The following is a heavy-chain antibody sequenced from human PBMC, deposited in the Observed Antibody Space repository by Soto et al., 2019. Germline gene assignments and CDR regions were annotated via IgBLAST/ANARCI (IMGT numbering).Heavy chain of an antibody. Sequence: VQLVESGGGAVQPGRSLRLSCAASGFTFSDYAMIWIRQVPGKGLQWVSGLYGSGRGIHYAESVKGRFTISRDNSAYAVYLQMNNLRVEDSAIYYCAKDAVSRDGVWLAHVWGQGTVVTVSS. CDR3: AKDAVSRDGVWLAHV. J-gene: IGHJ4*02. CDR2: LYGSGRGI. D-gene: IGHD5-12*01. CDR1: GFTFSDYA. V-gene: IGHV3-23*04.